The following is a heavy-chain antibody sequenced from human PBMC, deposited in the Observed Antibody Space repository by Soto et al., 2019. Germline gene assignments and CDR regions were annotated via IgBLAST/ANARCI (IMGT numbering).Heavy chain of an antibody. Sequence: PSETLSLTCTVSGGSISSYYWSWIRQPPGKGLEWIGYIYYSGSTNYNPSLKSRVTISVDTSKNQFSLKLNSVTAADSAVYFCARLEGLATISYYFDFWGPGVLVTVSS. CDR1: GGSISSYY. CDR2: IYYSGST. V-gene: IGHV4-59*08. J-gene: IGHJ4*02. D-gene: IGHD3-9*01. CDR3: ARLEGLATISYYFDF.